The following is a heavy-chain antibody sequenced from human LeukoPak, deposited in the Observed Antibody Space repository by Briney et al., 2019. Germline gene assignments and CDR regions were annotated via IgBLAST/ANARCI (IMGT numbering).Heavy chain of an antibody. D-gene: IGHD4-23*01. CDR3: ARTAIRWYYYYMDV. CDR2: INHSGST. J-gene: IGHJ6*03. CDR1: GGSFSGYY. V-gene: IGHV4-34*01. Sequence: SETLSLTCAVYGGSFSGYYWSWIRQPPGKGLEWIGEINHSGSTNYNPSLKSRVTISVDTSKNQFSLKLSSVTAADTAVYYCARTAIRWYYYYMDVWAKGPRSPSP.